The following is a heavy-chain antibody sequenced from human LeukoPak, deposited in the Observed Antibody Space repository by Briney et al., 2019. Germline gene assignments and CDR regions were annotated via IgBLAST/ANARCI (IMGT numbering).Heavy chain of an antibody. CDR2: INSGGDTI. CDR3: RGGSGWTFNH. J-gene: IGHJ4*02. V-gene: IGHV3-11*01. D-gene: IGHD2/OR15-2a*01. Sequence: GGSLRLSCTASGFSFSDNFMGWLRQAPGKGLEWVSYINSGGDTIHYSGAAKGRFSISRDNSKRLLYLHMSRLRIDDTALYCARGGSGWTFNHWGQGTLVSVSS. CDR1: GFSFSDNF.